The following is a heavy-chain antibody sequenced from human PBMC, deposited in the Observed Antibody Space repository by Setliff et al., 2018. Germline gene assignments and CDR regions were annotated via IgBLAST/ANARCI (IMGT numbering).Heavy chain of an antibody. Sequence: SVKVSCKPSRGTFSNYAISWVRQAPGQGLEWMGGTTPIFTTANYAQKFQGRVTITADESTGTAYMELSSLKSEDTAVYYCARVQQLGTFDYWGQGTLVTVSS. D-gene: IGHD6-13*01. J-gene: IGHJ4*02. CDR2: TTPIFTTA. CDR1: RGTFSNYA. V-gene: IGHV1-69*13. CDR3: ARVQQLGTFDY.